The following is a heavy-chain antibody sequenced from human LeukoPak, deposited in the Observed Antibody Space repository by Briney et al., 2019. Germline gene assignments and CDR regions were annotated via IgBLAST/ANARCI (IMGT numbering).Heavy chain of an antibody. D-gene: IGHD5-12*01. Sequence: PGGSLRLSCAASGFTISSYAMTWVRQAPGKGLEWVSAISGGGSGTYYADSVKGRFTISRDNSKNTLYLQMNSLRAEDTAVYYCARRSSRYSGYDLDLNFDYWGQGTLVTVSS. CDR2: ISGGGSGT. CDR3: ARRSSRYSGYDLDLNFDY. CDR1: GFTISSYA. V-gene: IGHV3-23*01. J-gene: IGHJ4*02.